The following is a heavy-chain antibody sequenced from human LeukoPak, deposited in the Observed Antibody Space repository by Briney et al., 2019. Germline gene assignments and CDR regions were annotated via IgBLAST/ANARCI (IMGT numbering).Heavy chain of an antibody. Sequence: SETLSLTCTVSGGSINSYYWSWIRQPPGKGLEWIGYIYYSGSTNFNPSLKSAVTILVDTSNNQFSLKLSSVPAADTAVYYCARVGDWNDLVYWGQGILVTVSS. CDR1: GGSINSYY. V-gene: IGHV4-59*01. CDR3: ARVGDWNDLVY. D-gene: IGHD1-1*01. J-gene: IGHJ4*02. CDR2: IYYSGST.